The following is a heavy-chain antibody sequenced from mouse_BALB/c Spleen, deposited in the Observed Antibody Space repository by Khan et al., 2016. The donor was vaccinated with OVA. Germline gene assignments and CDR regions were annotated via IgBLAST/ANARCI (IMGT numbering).Heavy chain of an antibody. Sequence: QVQLQQSGPELVKPGAAVKMSCKASGYTFTDYVISWVKQRTGQGPEWIGEIYPGSGSTYYNEKFKGKATLTADKSSNTAYMQLSSLTSEVSAVYFCAGSYDGAWFAYWGQGTLVTVSA. V-gene: IGHV1-77*01. CDR2: IYPGSGST. J-gene: IGHJ3*01. D-gene: IGHD1-1*01. CDR1: GYTFTDYV. CDR3: AGSYDGAWFAY.